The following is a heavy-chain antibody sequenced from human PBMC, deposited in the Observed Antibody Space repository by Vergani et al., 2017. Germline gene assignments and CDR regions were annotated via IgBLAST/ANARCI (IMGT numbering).Heavy chain of an antibody. D-gene: IGHD4-11*01. V-gene: IGHV4-34*01. CDR1: GGSFTSYH. J-gene: IGHJ6*03. CDR2: IDQTGRP. CDR3: ARVNTETNGHRYYYYYMDV. Sequence: QVQLQQWCGGLLKPSETLSLICVVNGGSFTSYHWTWLRQSPGEGLEWVGDIDQTGRPDFNPSLKGGLTMSVDNSQNPFSLTLNSVTATDTAIYFCARVNTETNGHRYYYYYMDVWGQGTAVTVS.